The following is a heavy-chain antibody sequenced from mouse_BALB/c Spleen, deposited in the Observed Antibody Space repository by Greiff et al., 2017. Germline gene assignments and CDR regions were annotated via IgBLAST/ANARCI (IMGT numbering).Heavy chain of an antibody. Sequence: EVKLQESGPGLVKPSQSLSLTCTVTGYSITSDYAWNWIRQFPGNKLEWMGYISYSGSTSYNPSLKSRISITRDTSKNQFFLQLNSVTTEDTATYYCARSWDYGADWGQGTLVTVSA. J-gene: IGHJ3*01. CDR1: GYSITSDYA. D-gene: IGHD1-1*01. V-gene: IGHV3-2*02. CDR3: ARSWDYGAD. CDR2: ISYSGST.